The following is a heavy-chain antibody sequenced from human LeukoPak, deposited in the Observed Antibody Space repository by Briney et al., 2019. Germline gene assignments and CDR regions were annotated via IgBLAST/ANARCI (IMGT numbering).Heavy chain of an antibody. V-gene: IGHV4-39*01. Sequence: TSETLSLTCTVSGGSISSSSYYWGWIRQPPGKGLEWIGSIYYTGTTHYNPSLKSRVTISVDTSKNQFSLNLSSVTAADTAVYYCARQEIGLRSFDPWGQGTLVNVPS. J-gene: IGHJ5*01. CDR3: ARQEIGLRSFDP. D-gene: IGHD3/OR15-3a*01. CDR2: IYYTGTT. CDR1: GGSISSSSYY.